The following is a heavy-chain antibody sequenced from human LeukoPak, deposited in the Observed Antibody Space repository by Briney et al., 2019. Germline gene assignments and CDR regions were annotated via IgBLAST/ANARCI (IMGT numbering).Heavy chain of an antibody. V-gene: IGHV1-2*02. Sequence: ASVKVSCKASGYTFTDYSMHWVRQAPGQGLEWMGWINPNSGDTDYAQKFQGRVTMTRDTSISTAYLEVSRPTSDDTAVYFCARDAIAAAGAGAWGQGTLVTVSS. J-gene: IGHJ4*02. CDR3: ARDAIAAAGAGA. CDR2: INPNSGDT. D-gene: IGHD6-13*01. CDR1: GYTFTDYS.